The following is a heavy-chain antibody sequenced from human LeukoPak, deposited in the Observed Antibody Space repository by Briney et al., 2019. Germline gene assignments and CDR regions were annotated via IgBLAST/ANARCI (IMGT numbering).Heavy chain of an antibody. CDR1: GFTFSSYA. CDR2: ISGSDSST. D-gene: IGHD5-24*01. CDR3: AKSGYNRFDY. J-gene: IGHJ4*02. V-gene: IGHV3-23*01. Sequence: GGSLRLSCAASGFTFSSYAMSWVRQAPGKGLEWVSTISGSDSSTYYADSVKGRFTISRDNSKNTLYLQMNSLRADDTAVYYCAKSGYNRFDYWGQGTLVTVSS.